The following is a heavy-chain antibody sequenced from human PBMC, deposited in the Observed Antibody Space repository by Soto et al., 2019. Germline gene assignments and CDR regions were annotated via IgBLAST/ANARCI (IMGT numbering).Heavy chain of an antibody. J-gene: IGHJ3*02. V-gene: IGHV1-18*04. CDR2: ISAYNGNT. CDR1: GYTFTSYG. D-gene: IGHD3-10*01. Sequence: ASVKVSCKASGYTFTSYGISWVRQAPGQGLEWMGWISAYNGNTNYAQKLQGRVTMTTDTSTSTAYMELRSLRSDDTAVYYCARELYGSGDSDAFDIWGQGTMVTVSS. CDR3: ARELYGSGDSDAFDI.